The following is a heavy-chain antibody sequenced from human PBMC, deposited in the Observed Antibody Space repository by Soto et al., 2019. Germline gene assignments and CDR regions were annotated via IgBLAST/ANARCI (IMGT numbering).Heavy chain of an antibody. D-gene: IGHD6-19*01. CDR2: ISFDGSNR. V-gene: IGHV3-30-3*01. CDR1: GFIFSSYA. J-gene: IGHJ5*02. Sequence: GGSLRLSFASSGFIFSSYAMHCVRQAPGKGLEWVTVISFDGSNRYYADSVKGRFTISRDNSKNTLYLEVNSLRGEDTAVYYCAREPLRAVAGPRFDHWGHGT. CDR3: AREPLRAVAGPRFDH.